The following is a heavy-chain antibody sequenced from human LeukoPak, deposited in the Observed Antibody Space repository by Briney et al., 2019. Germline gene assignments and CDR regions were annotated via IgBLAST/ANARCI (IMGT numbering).Heavy chain of an antibody. Sequence: ASVTVSFKASGFTFTDHYMHWVRQAPGQGLEWMGWIHAGRGDTNYAQKFQGRFTMTRDTSINTLFMELSSLRSDDTAVYYCARDENWGPDYWGQGTLVTVSS. CDR2: IHAGRGDT. CDR3: ARDENWGPDY. CDR1: GFTFTDHY. J-gene: IGHJ4*02. D-gene: IGHD7-27*01. V-gene: IGHV1-2*02.